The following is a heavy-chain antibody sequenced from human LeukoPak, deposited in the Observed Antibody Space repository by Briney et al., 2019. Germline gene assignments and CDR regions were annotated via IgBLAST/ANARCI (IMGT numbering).Heavy chain of an antibody. CDR1: GFTFTGYY. CDR3: AGGSGPHEFDY. Sequence: ASVKVSCKASGFTFTGYYVHWVRQAPGQGLEWMGWINLNNGGRNYAQKFQGRVTMTRDTSISTAYMELSRLRSDDTAVYYCAGGSGPHEFDYWGQGTLVTVSS. J-gene: IGHJ4*02. V-gene: IGHV1-2*02. D-gene: IGHD3-10*01. CDR2: INLNNGGR.